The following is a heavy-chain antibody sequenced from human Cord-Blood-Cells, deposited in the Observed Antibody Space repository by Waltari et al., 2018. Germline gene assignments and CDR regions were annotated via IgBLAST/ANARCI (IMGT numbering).Heavy chain of an antibody. Sequence: EVQLVESGGGLVKPGGSLRLSCAASGFTFSSYSMNWVRQAPGKGLEWVSTISSSSIYIYYADSVKRRFTISRDNAKTSLYLQINSLRAEDTAVYSCARDPLDVFDIWGKGTMVTVSS. CDR3: ARDPLDVFDI. CDR2: ISSSSIYI. J-gene: IGHJ3*02. CDR1: GFTFSSYS. V-gene: IGHV3-21*01.